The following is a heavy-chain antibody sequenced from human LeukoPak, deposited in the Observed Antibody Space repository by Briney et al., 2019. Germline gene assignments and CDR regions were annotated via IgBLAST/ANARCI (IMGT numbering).Heavy chain of an antibody. V-gene: IGHV3-7*01. CDR1: GFTFSSYW. CDR2: IKQDGSEK. D-gene: IGHD2-15*01. CDR3: AREMVVAADSHAFDI. Sequence: PGGSLRLSCAASGFTFSSYWMSWVRQAPGKGLEGVANIKQDGSEKYYVDSVKGRFTISRDNAKNSLYLQMNSLRAEDTAVYYCAREMVVAADSHAFDIWGQGTMVTVSS. J-gene: IGHJ3*02.